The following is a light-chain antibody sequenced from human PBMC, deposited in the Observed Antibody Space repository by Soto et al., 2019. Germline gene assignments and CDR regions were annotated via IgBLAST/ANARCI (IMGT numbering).Light chain of an antibody. CDR1: SSDVGDYNS. CDR2: EGS. J-gene: IGLJ1*01. CDR3: CSYAGSSTSLYV. V-gene: IGLV2-23*01. Sequence: QSALTQPRSVSGSPGQSVTVSCIGTSSDVGDYNSVSWYQQHPGKAPKLMIYEGSKRPSGVSNRFSGSKSGNTASLTISGLQAEDEADYYCCSYAGSSTSLYVFGTGTKVTVL.